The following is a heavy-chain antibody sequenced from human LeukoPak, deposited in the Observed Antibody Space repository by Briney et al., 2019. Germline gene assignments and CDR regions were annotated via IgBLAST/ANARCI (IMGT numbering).Heavy chain of an antibody. CDR2: INHSGST. D-gene: IGHD6-19*01. CDR3: ARGSPSIGSGWYSTFDY. Sequence: SETLSLTCAVYGGSLSGYYWSWVRQPPGKGLEWIGEINHSGSTNYNPSLKSRVTISVDTSKNQFSLKLSSVTAADTAVYYCARGSPSIGSGWYSTFDYWGQGTLVTVSS. CDR1: GGSLSGYY. V-gene: IGHV4-34*01. J-gene: IGHJ4*02.